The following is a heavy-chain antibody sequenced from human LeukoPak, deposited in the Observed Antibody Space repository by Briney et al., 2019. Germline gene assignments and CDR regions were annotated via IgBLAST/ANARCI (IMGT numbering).Heavy chain of an antibody. CDR2: IYYSGST. CDR3: ARHALPYDYFDY. J-gene: IGHJ4*02. V-gene: IGHV4-39*01. Sequence: SETLSLTCTVSGGSISSSSYYWGWIRQPPGKGLEWIGSIYYSGSTYYNPSLKSRVTISVDTSKNQFSLKLSSVTAADTAVYYCARHALPYDYFDYWGQGTLVTVSS. CDR1: GGSISSSSYY. D-gene: IGHD3-3*01.